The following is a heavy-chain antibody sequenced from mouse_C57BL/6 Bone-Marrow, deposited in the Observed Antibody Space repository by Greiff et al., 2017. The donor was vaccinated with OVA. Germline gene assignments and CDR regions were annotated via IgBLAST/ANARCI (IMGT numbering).Heavy chain of an antibody. J-gene: IGHJ2*01. Sequence: VKLMESGPGILQSSQTLSLTCSFSGFSLSTSGMGVSWIRQPSGKGLEWLAHIYWDDDKRYNPSLKSRLTISKDTSRNQVFLKITSVDTADTATYYCARSIWLRRGGYFDYWGQGTTLTVSS. CDR2: IYWDDDK. CDR3: ARSIWLRRGGYFDY. D-gene: IGHD2-2*01. CDR1: GFSLSTSGMG. V-gene: IGHV8-12*01.